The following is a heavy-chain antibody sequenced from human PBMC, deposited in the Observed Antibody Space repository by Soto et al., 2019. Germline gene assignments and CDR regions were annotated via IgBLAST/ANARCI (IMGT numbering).Heavy chain of an antibody. CDR3: ARKIAAAGIGFWFDP. CDR1: GGSVSSGSYY. V-gene: IGHV4-61*01. CDR2: IYYSGST. D-gene: IGHD6-13*01. J-gene: IGHJ5*02. Sequence: QVQLQESGPGLVKPSETLSLTCTVSGGSVSSGSYYWSWIRQPPGKGLEWIGYIYYSGSTNYNHSLKSRVTISVDTSKNQFALKLSSVTAADTAVYYCARKIAAAGIGFWFDPWGQGTLVTVSS.